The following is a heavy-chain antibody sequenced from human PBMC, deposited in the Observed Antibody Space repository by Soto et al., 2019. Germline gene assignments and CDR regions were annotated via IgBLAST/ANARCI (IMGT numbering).Heavy chain of an antibody. D-gene: IGHD6-19*01. CDR1: GFTFSSYA. Sequence: EVQLLESGGGLEQPGRSLRLSCAASGFTFSSYAMSWVRQAPGKGLEWVSAISGSGGSIYYADSVKGRFTISRDNSKNTLYLQMNSLRAEDTAVYYCAKSSGWYHPFDYWGQGTMVTVSS. V-gene: IGHV3-23*01. CDR3: AKSSGWYHPFDY. J-gene: IGHJ4*02. CDR2: ISGSGGSI.